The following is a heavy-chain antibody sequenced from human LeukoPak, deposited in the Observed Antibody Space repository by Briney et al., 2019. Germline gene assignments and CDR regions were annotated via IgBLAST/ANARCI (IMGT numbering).Heavy chain of an antibody. CDR3: ARDGGIVGATRGFDAFDI. CDR2: TYYRSKWYN. Sequence: SQTLSLTCAISGDSVSSNSAAWNWIRQSPSRGLEWLGRTYYRSKWYNDYALSVKSRITINPDTSKNQFSLQLNSVTPEDTAVYYCARDGGIVGATRGFDAFDIWGQGTMVTVSS. CDR1: GDSVSSNSAA. J-gene: IGHJ3*02. V-gene: IGHV6-1*01. D-gene: IGHD1-26*01.